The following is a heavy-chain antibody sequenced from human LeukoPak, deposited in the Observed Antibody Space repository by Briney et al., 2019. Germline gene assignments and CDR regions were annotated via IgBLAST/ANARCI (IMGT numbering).Heavy chain of an antibody. CDR2: INPSGGST. CDR1: GYTFTSYY. V-gene: IGHV1-46*01. D-gene: IGHD6-19*01. Sequence: ASVKVSCKASGYTFTSYYMHWVRQAPGQGLEWMGIINPSGGSTSYAQKFQGRVTMTRDTSTSTVYMELSSLRSEDTAVYYCARDPPRYSSGQTDAFDIWGQGTMVTVSS. CDR3: ARDPPRYSSGQTDAFDI. J-gene: IGHJ3*02.